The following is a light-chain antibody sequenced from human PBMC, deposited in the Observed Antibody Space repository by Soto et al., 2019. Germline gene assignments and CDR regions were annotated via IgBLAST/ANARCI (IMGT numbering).Light chain of an antibody. CDR2: QDS. CDR1: KLGDKY. Sequence: SYELTQPPSVSVSPGQTASITCSGDKLGDKYACWYQQKPGQSPVLVIYQDSKRTSGIPERFSGSNSGNTATLTISGTQAMDEADYYCEAWDSSTVVFGTGTKLTVI. V-gene: IGLV3-1*01. CDR3: EAWDSSTVV. J-gene: IGLJ1*01.